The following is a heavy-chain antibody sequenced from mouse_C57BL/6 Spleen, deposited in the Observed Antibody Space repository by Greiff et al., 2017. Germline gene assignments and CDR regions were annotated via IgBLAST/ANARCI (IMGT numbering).Heavy chain of an antibody. D-gene: IGHD1-1*01. CDR1: GYTFTGYW. V-gene: IGHV1-9*01. CDR2: IFPGSGST. J-gene: IGHJ1*03. Sequence: QVQLKQSGAELMKPGASVKLSCKATGYTFTGYWIEWVKQRPGHGLEWIGEIFPGSGSTNYNEKFKGKATFTADTASNTAYIKLSSLTTEDSAIYYCAGWPLITTVVAPYFEVWGTGATVSVSS. CDR3: AGWPLITTVVAPYFEV.